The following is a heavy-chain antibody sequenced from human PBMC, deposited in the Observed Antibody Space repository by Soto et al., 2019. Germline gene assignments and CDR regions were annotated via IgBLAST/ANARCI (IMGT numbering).Heavy chain of an antibody. CDR3: ARSATTVTVHYYYYGMDV. Sequence: SETLSLTCAVYGGSFSGYYWSWIRQPPGKGLEWIGEINHSGSTNYNPSLKSRVTISVDTSKNQFSLKLSSVTAADTAVYYCARSATTVTVHYYYYGMDVWGQGTTVNVSS. CDR1: GGSFSGYY. D-gene: IGHD4-17*01. V-gene: IGHV4-34*01. CDR2: INHSGST. J-gene: IGHJ6*02.